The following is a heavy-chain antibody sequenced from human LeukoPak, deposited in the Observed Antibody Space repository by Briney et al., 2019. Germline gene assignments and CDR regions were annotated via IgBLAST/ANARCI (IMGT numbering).Heavy chain of an antibody. Sequence: PSETLSLTCAVYGGSFSGYYWSWIRQPPGKGLEWIGEINHSGSTNYNPSLKSRVTISVDTSKNQFSLKVSSVTAADTAVHYCARHMLGAYNWFDPWGQGTLVTVSS. J-gene: IGHJ5*02. CDR2: INHSGST. CDR1: GGSFSGYY. D-gene: IGHD3-10*02. CDR3: ARHMLGAYNWFDP. V-gene: IGHV4-34*01.